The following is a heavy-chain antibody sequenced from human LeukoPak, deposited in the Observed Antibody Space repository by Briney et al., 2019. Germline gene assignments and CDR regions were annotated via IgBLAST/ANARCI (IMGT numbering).Heavy chain of an antibody. CDR1: GFAFSSNA. CDR2: ISYDGSNK. CDR3: ARGGYSYGSVKDFDY. Sequence: GRSLRLSCAASGFAFSSNAMHWVRQAPGKGLEWVAVISYDGSNKYYADSVKGRFTISRDNSKNTLYLQMNSLRAEDTAVYYCARGGYSYGSVKDFDYWGQGTLVTVSS. J-gene: IGHJ4*02. D-gene: IGHD5-18*01. V-gene: IGHV3-30-3*01.